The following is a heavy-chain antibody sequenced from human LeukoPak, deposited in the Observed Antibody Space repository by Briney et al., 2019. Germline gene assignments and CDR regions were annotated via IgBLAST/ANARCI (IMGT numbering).Heavy chain of an antibody. Sequence: GGSLRLSCAASGFTFSSYSMNWVRQAPGKGLEWVSGINWNGGSTGYADSVKGRFTISRDNAKNSLYLQMNSLRAEDTALYYCARVINAYDYVWGSYRSWFDPWGQGTLVTVSS. J-gene: IGHJ5*02. V-gene: IGHV3-20*04. D-gene: IGHD3-16*02. CDR3: ARVINAYDYVWGSYRSWFDP. CDR2: INWNGGST. CDR1: GFTFSSYS.